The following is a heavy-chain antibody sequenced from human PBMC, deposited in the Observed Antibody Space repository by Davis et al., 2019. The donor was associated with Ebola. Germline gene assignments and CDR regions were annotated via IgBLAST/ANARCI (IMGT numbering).Heavy chain of an antibody. V-gene: IGHV3-74*01. CDR3: AKVSLDSRDWYFDL. Sequence: GESLKISCAASGFTFSSYWMHWVRQAPGKGLVWVSRINSDGSSTYYADSVKGRFTISRDNSKNTLYLQMNSLRAEDTAVYYCAKVSLDSRDWYFDLWGRGTLVTVSS. D-gene: IGHD3-22*01. J-gene: IGHJ2*01. CDR1: GFTFSSYW. CDR2: INSDGSST.